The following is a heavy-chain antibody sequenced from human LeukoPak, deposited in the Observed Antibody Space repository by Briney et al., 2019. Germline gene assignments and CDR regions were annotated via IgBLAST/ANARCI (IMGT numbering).Heavy chain of an antibody. J-gene: IGHJ4*02. Sequence: GESLKISCKGSGYSFNTYWIGWVRQMPGKGLEWMGIINPGDSDTRYSPSFQGQVTISADKSISTAYLQWSSLKASDTAMYYCARLRGIAAAGTLDYWGQGTLVTVSS. D-gene: IGHD6-13*01. V-gene: IGHV5-51*01. CDR2: INPGDSDT. CDR1: GYSFNTYW. CDR3: ARLRGIAAAGTLDY.